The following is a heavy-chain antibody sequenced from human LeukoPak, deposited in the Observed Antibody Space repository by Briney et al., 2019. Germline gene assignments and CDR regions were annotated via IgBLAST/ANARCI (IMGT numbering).Heavy chain of an antibody. CDR3: AKAGGNGQRELDF. CDR2: LTWNSGSI. J-gene: IGHJ4*02. Sequence: GRSLRLSCAASGFTFDDYAMYWVRQAPGKGLEWVSGLTWNSGSIGYADSVKGRFTVSRDNAKNSLYLQMNSLRIEDTALYYCAKAGGNGQRELDFWGQGTLVTVSS. CDR1: GFTFDDYA. D-gene: IGHD2-8*02. V-gene: IGHV3-9*01.